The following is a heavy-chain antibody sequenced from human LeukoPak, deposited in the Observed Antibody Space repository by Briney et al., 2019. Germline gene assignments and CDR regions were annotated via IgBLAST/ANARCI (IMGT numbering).Heavy chain of an antibody. V-gene: IGHV3-7*01. CDR3: ARDRWELLSNSYHYCGLDV. Sequence: GGSLRLSCAASGFTFSNYWMSWVRQAPGKGLEWVANIKRDGSEKCYVDSVKSRFTISRDNAKNSLYLQMNSLRAEDTAVYYCARDRWELLSNSYHYCGLDVWGQGTTVTVSS. D-gene: IGHD2-15*01. CDR1: GFTFSNYW. J-gene: IGHJ6*02. CDR2: IKRDGSEK.